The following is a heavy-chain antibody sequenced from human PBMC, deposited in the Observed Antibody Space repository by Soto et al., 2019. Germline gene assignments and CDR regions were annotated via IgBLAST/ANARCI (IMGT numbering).Heavy chain of an antibody. CDR2: IWYDGSNK. CDR3: ARARDGTNWFDP. D-gene: IGHD1-1*01. V-gene: IGHV3-33*01. Sequence: GGSLKLSCAASGFTFSSYGMHWVRQAPGKGLERVAVIWYDGSNKYYADSVEGGFTISRDNSKNTLYLHMNSLRAEDTAVYYCARARDGTNWFDPWGQGTLVTVSS. CDR1: GFTFSSYG. J-gene: IGHJ5*02.